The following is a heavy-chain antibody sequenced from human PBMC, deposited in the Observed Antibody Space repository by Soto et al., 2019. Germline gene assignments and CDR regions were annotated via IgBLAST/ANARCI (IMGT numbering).Heavy chain of an antibody. D-gene: IGHD3-10*01. CDR1: GFTLSMYS. J-gene: IGHJ5*02. V-gene: IGHV3-15*01. CDR2: IKSKTDGGTT. Sequence: GGSLRLSCEVSGFTLSMYSMTWVRQAPGKGLEWVGRIKSKTDGGTTDYAAPVKGRFTISRDDSENTLYLQMNSLKTEDTAVYYCTTTYGSGPWGQGTLVTVSS. CDR3: TTTYGSGP.